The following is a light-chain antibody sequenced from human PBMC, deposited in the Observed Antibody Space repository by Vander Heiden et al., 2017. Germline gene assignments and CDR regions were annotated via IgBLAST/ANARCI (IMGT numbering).Light chain of an antibody. J-gene: IGLJ3*02. CDR2: KDT. V-gene: IGLV3-27*01. CDR3: YSAADNSLRV. CDR1: VVTKKY. Sequence: SYALTQPSSVSVSPGQTARITCSGDVVTKKYTRWFQQKPGQAPVLVIYKDTERPSGIPERFSGSSSGATVTLTISGAQVDDEADYYCYSAADNSLRVFGGGTKLTVL.